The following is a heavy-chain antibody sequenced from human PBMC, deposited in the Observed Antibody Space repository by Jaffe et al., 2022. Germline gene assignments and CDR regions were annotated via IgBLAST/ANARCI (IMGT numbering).Heavy chain of an antibody. CDR2: IRSKAYGGTT. J-gene: IGHJ3*02. CDR1: GFTFGDYA. V-gene: IGHV3-49*03. Sequence: EVQLVESGGGLVQPGRSLRLSCTASGFTFGDYAMSWFRQAPGKGLEWVGFIRSKAYGGTTEYAASVKGRFTISRDDSKSIAYLQMNSLKTEDTAVYYCTREYSSSWNYDAFDIWGQGTMVTVSS. D-gene: IGHD6-13*01. CDR3: TREYSSSWNYDAFDI.